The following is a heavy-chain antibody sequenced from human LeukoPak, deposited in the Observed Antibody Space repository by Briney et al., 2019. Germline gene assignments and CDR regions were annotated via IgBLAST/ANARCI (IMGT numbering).Heavy chain of an antibody. CDR2: LYSDGNKK. CDR3: GRDCSGGSCFRLDH. CDR1: GFTFSSCG. Sequence: GGSLRLSCAASGFTFSSCGMHWVRQAPGKGLEWVAVLYSDGNKKYYADSVKDRFTISRDNSKNTLYLQMNSLRAEDTALFYCGRDCSGGSCFRLDHWGQGTLVTVSS. V-gene: IGHV3-33*08. J-gene: IGHJ5*02. D-gene: IGHD2-15*01.